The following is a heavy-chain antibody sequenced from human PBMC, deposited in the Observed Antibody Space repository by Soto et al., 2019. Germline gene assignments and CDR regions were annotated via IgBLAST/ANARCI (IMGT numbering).Heavy chain of an antibody. Sequence: QVQLVQSGAEVKKPGASVKVSCKASGYTFTSYGISWVRQAPGQGLEWMGWISAYNGNTNYVQKLQGRVTMTTDTSSSTGYNELRSLTSDDTDVDYCARTPELDYGGNSGHGYWGQGTLVTVSS. J-gene: IGHJ4*02. CDR2: ISAYNGNT. D-gene: IGHD4-17*01. V-gene: IGHV1-18*01. CDR3: ARTPELDYGGNSGHGY. CDR1: GYTFTSYG.